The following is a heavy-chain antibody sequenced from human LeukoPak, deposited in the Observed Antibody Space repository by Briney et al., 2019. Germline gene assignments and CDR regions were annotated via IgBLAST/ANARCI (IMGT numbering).Heavy chain of an antibody. CDR2: INPASGGA. J-gene: IGHJ5*02. D-gene: IGHD2-2*02. Sequence: ASVNVSCKASGYSFTGYYIHWMRQAPGQGLEWMGWINPASGGAKYAQKFQGWVTMTRDTSINTAYLELSRLTSDDTAVYYCARDWEPFAYCSSTSCYTFDPWGQGTLVTVSS. CDR3: ARDWEPFAYCSSTSCYTFDP. V-gene: IGHV1-2*04. CDR1: GYSFTGYY.